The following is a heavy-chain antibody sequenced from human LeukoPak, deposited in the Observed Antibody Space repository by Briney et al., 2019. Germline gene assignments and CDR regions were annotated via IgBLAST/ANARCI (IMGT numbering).Heavy chain of an antibody. CDR3: ARYTTVTNGGFDY. CDR1: GGSISTSNYY. V-gene: IGHV4-39*07. D-gene: IGHD4-17*01. Sequence: SETLSLTCTVSGGSISTSNYYWGWIRQPPGKGLEWIGNIFYSGSTYYGPSLKSRLTISLDTSRNQFSLKLTSVTAADTAVYYCARYTTVTNGGFDYWGQGTLVTVSS. J-gene: IGHJ4*02. CDR2: IFYSGST.